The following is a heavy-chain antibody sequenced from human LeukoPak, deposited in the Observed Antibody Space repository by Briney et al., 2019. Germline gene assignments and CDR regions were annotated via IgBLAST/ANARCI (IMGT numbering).Heavy chain of an antibody. Sequence: GGSLRLSCAASGFTFSSYSMNWVRQAPGKGLEWVSSISSSSSYIYYADSVKGRFTISRDNAKNSLYLQMNSLRAEDTAVYYCGRLGLVVVADFDYWGQGTLVTVSS. CDR3: GRLGLVVVADFDY. D-gene: IGHD3-22*01. CDR1: GFTFSSYS. V-gene: IGHV3-21*01. J-gene: IGHJ4*02. CDR2: ISSSSSYI.